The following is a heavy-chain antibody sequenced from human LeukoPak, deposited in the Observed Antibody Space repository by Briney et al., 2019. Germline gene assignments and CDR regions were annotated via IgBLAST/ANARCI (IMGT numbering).Heavy chain of an antibody. D-gene: IGHD1-26*01. CDR1: GFTFGSHA. CDR3: ARDLGWYYFDY. Sequence: GGSLRLSCEASGFTFGSHAMYWVRQAPGKGLEWVAGIFGSGGSPHYADPVKGRFTISRDNSRNTVYLQINSLRAEDTAVYYCARDLGWYYFDYWGQGTLVTVSS. V-gene: IGHV3-23*01. J-gene: IGHJ4*02. CDR2: IFGSGGSP.